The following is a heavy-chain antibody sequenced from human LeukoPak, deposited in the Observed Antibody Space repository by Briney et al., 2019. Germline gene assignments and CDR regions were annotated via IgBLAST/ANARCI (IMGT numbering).Heavy chain of an antibody. CDR2: INHSGST. CDR1: GGSSSGYY. J-gene: IGHJ6*02. Sequence: SETLSLTCAVYGGSSSGYYWSWIRQPPGKGLEWIGEINHSGSTNYNPSLKSRVTISVDTSKNQFSLKLSSVTAADTAVYYCARGRKRTTVTTNLYYYYGMDVWGQGTTVTVSS. D-gene: IGHD4-17*01. V-gene: IGHV4-34*01. CDR3: ARGRKRTTVTTNLYYYYGMDV.